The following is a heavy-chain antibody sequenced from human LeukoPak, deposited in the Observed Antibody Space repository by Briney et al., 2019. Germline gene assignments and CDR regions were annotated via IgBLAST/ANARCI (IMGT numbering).Heavy chain of an antibody. D-gene: IGHD6-13*01. J-gene: IGHJ4*02. CDR1: GFTVSSNY. Sequence: PGGSLRLSCAASGFTVSSNYMSWVRQAPGKGLEWVSVIYRGGNTYYADSVKGRFTISRDNSRDTLYLQMNSLRADDTAVYYCAGSSTWQLFDYWGQGTVVTVSS. CDR2: IYRGGNT. V-gene: IGHV3-66*01. CDR3: AGSSTWQLFDY.